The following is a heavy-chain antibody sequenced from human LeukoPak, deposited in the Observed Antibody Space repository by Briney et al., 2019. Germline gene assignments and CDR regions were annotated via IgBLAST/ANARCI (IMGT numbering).Heavy chain of an antibody. Sequence: GGSLRLSCAASGFTFSNYWMGWVRQAPGKGVEWVANTKQDENEKRYVDSVKGRFTISRDNARNSLYLQMNSLRAEDTAMYYCVKDLYKGDSASWYFFHYWGQGTPVTVSS. CDR2: TKQDENEK. CDR1: GFTFSNYW. J-gene: IGHJ4*02. CDR3: VKDLYKGDSASWYFFHY. D-gene: IGHD6-13*01. V-gene: IGHV3-7*01.